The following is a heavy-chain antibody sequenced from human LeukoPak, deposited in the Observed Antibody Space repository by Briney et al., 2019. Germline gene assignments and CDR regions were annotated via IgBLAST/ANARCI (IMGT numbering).Heavy chain of an antibody. V-gene: IGHV3-21*01. CDR1: GFTFSGYI. Sequence: GGSLRLSCAASGFTFSGYILNWVRQAPGKGLEWGSSISSSSSYIYSADSVKGRFTISRDNAKKPLYLQMNSLRAEDTAVYYCATGLIVATIKGVEYWGQGTLVTVSS. J-gene: IGHJ4*02. CDR3: ATGLIVATIKGVEY. CDR2: ISSSSSYI. D-gene: IGHD5-12*01.